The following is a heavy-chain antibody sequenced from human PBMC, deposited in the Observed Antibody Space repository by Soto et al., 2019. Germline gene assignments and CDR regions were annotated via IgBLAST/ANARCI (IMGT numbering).Heavy chain of an antibody. CDR2: TFYSGAT. V-gene: IGHV4-59*01. D-gene: IGHD3-10*01. CDR1: GGSINDYY. J-gene: IGHJ6*02. Sequence: SETLSLTCTISGGSINDYYWSWIRQPPGEGPEWIGYTFYSGATKYTPSLKGRVTISADTFKNQFYLRLGSVTAADTAVYYCARDNFYGPSGMDVWGQGTTVTVSS. CDR3: ARDNFYGPSGMDV.